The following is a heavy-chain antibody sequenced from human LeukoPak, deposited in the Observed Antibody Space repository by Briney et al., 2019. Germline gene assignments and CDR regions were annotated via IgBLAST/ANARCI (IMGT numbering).Heavy chain of an antibody. Sequence: ASVKVSCKASGYTFTSYYMHWVRQDPGEGLEWMGIINPSGGSTSYAQKFQGRVTMTRDMSTSTVYMELSSLRSEDTAVYYCARAIPVDSCFDYWGQGTLVTVSS. J-gene: IGHJ4*02. CDR2: INPSGGST. V-gene: IGHV1-46*01. CDR1: GYTFTSYY. D-gene: IGHD3-3*01. CDR3: ARAIPVDSCFDY.